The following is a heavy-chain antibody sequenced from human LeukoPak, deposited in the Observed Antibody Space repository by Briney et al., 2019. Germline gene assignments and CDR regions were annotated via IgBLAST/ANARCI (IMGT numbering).Heavy chain of an antibody. CDR1: GFTFSSSS. CDR3: ATYNWGYDVDY. CDR2: ISPDGRET. J-gene: IGHJ4*02. Sequence: PGGSLRLSCAASGFTFSSSSMNWVRQAPGKGLVWVSGISPDGRETRYADSVKGRFTISRDNAKNTLYLQMNSLRADDTAVYYCATYNWGYDVDYWGEGSLVTVSS. D-gene: IGHD1-20*01. V-gene: IGHV3-74*01.